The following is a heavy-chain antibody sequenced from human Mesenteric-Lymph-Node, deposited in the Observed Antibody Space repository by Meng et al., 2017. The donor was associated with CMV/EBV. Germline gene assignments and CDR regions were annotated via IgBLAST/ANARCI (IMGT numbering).Heavy chain of an antibody. CDR2: IRQDGSTI. V-gene: IGHV3-7*01. CDR1: GFTVSTNY. J-gene: IGHJ4*02. CDR3: ARVVAIHFDY. Sequence: LSCAACGFTVSTNYMSWVRQAPGKGLEWVANIRQDGSTIYYVDSVKGRFTISRDTAKNSLYLQMNSLRAEDTAVYYCARVVAIHFDYWGQGTLVTVSS.